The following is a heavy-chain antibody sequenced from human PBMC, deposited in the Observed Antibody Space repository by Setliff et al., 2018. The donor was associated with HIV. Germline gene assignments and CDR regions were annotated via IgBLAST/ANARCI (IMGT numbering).Heavy chain of an antibody. J-gene: IGHJ4*02. D-gene: IGHD3-22*01. CDR1: GFTFSSYS. CDR2: VSGRGDSI. Sequence: GGSLRLSCAGSGFTFSSYSLNWVRQAPGKGLEWVSYVSGRGDSIFYADSVKGRFTISRDNSKNTVYLQMNSLRAEDTAEYYCAKELAASGLGYFDSWGRGILVTVSS. V-gene: IGHV3-23*01. CDR3: AKELAASGLGYFDS.